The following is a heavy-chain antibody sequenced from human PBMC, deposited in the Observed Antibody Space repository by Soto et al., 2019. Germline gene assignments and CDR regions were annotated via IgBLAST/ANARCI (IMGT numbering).Heavy chain of an antibody. D-gene: IGHD2-2*01. V-gene: IGHV3-7*01. CDR2: IKQDGSEK. J-gene: IGHJ6*03. Sequence: EVQLVESGGGLVQPGGSLRLSCAASGFTFSSYWMSWVRQAPGKGLEWVANIKQDGSEKYYVDSVKGRFTISRDNAKNSLYLKMNSLRAEDTAVYYCARDRGQYRLLWGRQAYYYYYYMDVWGKGTTVTVSS. CDR1: GFTFSSYW. CDR3: ARDRGQYRLLWGRQAYYYYYYMDV.